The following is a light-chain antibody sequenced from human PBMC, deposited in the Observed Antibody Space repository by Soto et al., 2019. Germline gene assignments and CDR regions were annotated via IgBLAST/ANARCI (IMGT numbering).Light chain of an antibody. Sequence: DIQLTQSPSFLSASVGDRATITCRASQGISSYLAWYQQKPGKAPKLLIYAASTLQSGVPSRFSGSGSGTECTLTISSLQPEDFATYYCQQLNSYPPTFGQGTKLEIK. J-gene: IGKJ2*01. CDR1: QGISSY. CDR3: QQLNSYPPT. V-gene: IGKV1-9*01. CDR2: AAS.